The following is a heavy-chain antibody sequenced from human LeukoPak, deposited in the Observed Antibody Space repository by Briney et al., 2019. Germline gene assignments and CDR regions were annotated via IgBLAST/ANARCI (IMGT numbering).Heavy chain of an antibody. J-gene: IGHJ4*02. CDR1: GFTFSSFW. D-gene: IGHD3-16*02. CDR2: IRQDGNEK. V-gene: IGHV3-7*01. CDR3: ARTYDYVWGSYRYSDY. Sequence: DSLRLSCAASGFTFSSFWMTWVCQAPGKGLEWVANIRQDGNEKFYVDSVKGRFTISRDNARNSVYLQMSSLRAEDTAVYYCARTYDYVWGSYRYSDYWGQGTLVTVSS.